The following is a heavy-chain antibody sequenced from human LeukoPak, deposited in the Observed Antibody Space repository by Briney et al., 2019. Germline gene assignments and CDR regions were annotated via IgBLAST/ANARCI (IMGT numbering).Heavy chain of an antibody. J-gene: IGHJ6*02. D-gene: IGHD2-15*01. CDR2: NSAYNGNK. V-gene: IGHV1-18*01. CDR3: ARDCREPVTNYYYGMDV. Sequence: ASVTVSYRASGYTFTIYGIRWVRRAPGQGLEGMGWNSAYNGNKTYAQKLQGRVTMPTDTSTSTAYMELRGLRSDDTAVYYCARDCREPVTNYYYGMDVWGQGTTVTVSS. CDR1: GYTFTIYG.